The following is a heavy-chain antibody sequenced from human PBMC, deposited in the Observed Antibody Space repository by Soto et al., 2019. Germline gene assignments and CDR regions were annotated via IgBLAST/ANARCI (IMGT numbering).Heavy chain of an antibody. J-gene: IGHJ5*02. CDR1: GSSISSSSYY. D-gene: IGHD6-13*01. V-gene: IGHV4-39*01. CDR3: ARLGRVAAAGTWWFDP. Sequence: SETLSLTCTVSGSSISSSSYYWGWIRQPPGKGLEWIGSIYYSGSTYYNPSLKSRVTISVDTSKNQFSLKLSSVTAADTAVYYCARLGRVAAAGTWWFDPRGQRTPVTVSS. CDR2: IYYSGST.